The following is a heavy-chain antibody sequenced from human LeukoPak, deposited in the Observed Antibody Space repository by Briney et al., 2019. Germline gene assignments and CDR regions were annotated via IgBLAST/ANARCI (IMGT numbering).Heavy chain of an antibody. V-gene: IGHV3-23*01. CDR2: ISGSGGST. J-gene: IGHJ6*03. CDR3: AKGLTRNYYYMDV. Sequence: QSGGSLRLSCAASGFTFSSYWMSWVRQAPGKGLEWVSAISGSGGSTYYADSVKGRFTISRDNSKNTLYLQMNSLRAEDTAVYYCAKGLTRNYYYMDVWGKGTTVTVSS. CDR1: GFTFSSYW. D-gene: IGHD3-9*01.